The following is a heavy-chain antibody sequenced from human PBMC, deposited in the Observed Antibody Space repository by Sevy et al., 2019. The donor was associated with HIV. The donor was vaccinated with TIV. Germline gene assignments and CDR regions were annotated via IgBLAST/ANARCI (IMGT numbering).Heavy chain of an antibody. Sequence: GGSLRLSCAASGFTFSSYAMHWVRQAPGKGLEWVAVISYDGSNKYYADSVKGRFTISRDNSKNTLYLQMNSLRAEDTAVYYCARRRYSGGWENFDYWGQGTLVTVSS. D-gene: IGHD6-19*01. J-gene: IGHJ4*02. CDR3: ARRRYSGGWENFDY. CDR2: ISYDGSNK. V-gene: IGHV3-30-3*01. CDR1: GFTFSSYA.